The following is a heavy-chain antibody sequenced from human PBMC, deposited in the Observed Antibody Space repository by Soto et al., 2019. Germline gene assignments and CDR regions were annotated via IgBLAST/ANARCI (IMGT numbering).Heavy chain of an antibody. J-gene: IGHJ5*02. Sequence: PGGSRRLSCAASGFTLSDYYMSWIRQAPGKGLEWVSYISGSGNTISYADSVKGRFTISRDNANNSLYLQMRSLTPDDPAIYYCARDHGNWFDPWGQGTLVTVSS. CDR2: ISGSGNTI. V-gene: IGHV3-11*01. CDR1: GFTLSDYY. CDR3: ARDHGNWFDP.